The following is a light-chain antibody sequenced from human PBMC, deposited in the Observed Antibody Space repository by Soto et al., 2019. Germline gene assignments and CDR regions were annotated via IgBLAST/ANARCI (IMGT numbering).Light chain of an antibody. V-gene: IGLV1-40*01. CDR3: QSYDSRLRVV. CDR1: SSNIGAGYD. J-gene: IGLJ2*01. CDR2: NDN. Sequence: QSVLTQPPSVSGAPGQRVTISCTGSSSNIGAGYDVHWYQQLPGTAPKLLIYNDNKRPSGVPDRFSGSKSGTSASLAVTGLQAEDEADYYCQSYDSRLRVVFGGGTKLTVL.